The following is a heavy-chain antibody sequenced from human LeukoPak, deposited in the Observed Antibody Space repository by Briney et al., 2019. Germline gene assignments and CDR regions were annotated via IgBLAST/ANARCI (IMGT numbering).Heavy chain of an antibody. J-gene: IGHJ4*02. Sequence: ASVKVSCKASGYTFSNYGISWVRQAPGQGLEWMGWISGYNGNTNYAQKLQGRVTMTTDTSTSTAYMELRSLRSDDTAVYYCAGGRTDIVVVPATLRNYYFDYWGQGTLVTVSS. CDR1: GYTFSNYG. CDR2: ISGYNGNT. V-gene: IGHV1-18*01. D-gene: IGHD2-2*01. CDR3: AGGRTDIVVVPATLRNYYFDY.